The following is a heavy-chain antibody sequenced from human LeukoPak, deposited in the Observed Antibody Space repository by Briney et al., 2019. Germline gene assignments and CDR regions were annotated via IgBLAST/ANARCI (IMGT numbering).Heavy chain of an antibody. J-gene: IGHJ6*03. V-gene: IGHV4-61*02. Sequence: SETLSLTCTVSGGSLSSGSYYWSWIRQPARKRLELIGRIYTSGSTNYNPSLKSRVTISVDTSKNQFSLKLNSVIAADTAVYYCARTTEGYCSSASCFGFSYSYYMDVWGKGTTVTISS. CDR3: ARTTEGYCSSASCFGFSYSYYMDV. CDR2: IYTSGST. D-gene: IGHD2-2*01. CDR1: GGSLSSGSYY.